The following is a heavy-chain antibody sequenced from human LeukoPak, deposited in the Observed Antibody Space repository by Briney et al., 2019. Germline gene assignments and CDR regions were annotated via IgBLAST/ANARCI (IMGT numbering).Heavy chain of an antibody. CDR1: GYTFTGYY. CDR3: ARTRGIVDPFDY. J-gene: IGHJ4*02. D-gene: IGHD1-26*01. V-gene: IGHV1-2*02. CDR2: INPNSGGT. Sequence: ASVKVSCKASGYTFTGYYMHWVRQAPGQGVEWMGWINPNSGGTNFAQRIQGRVTMTRDTSISTAYMELSRVRSDDTAVYYCARTRGIVDPFDYWGQGTLVTVSS.